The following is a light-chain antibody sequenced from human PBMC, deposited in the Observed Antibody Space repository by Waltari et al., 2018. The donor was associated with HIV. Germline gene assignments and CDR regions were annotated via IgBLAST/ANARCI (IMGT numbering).Light chain of an antibody. CDR1: QNISHW. CDR2: AAS. CDR3: QQARGVPIT. J-gene: IGKJ5*01. Sequence: DIQMTQSPSSVSASVGDRVNITCRASQNISHWLAWYQHRVGTAPYLLIFAASTLQSGVPSRFSGSGSGTDFTLSITNVQPEDFATYYCQQARGVPITFGQGTRLEIK. V-gene: IGKV1D-12*01.